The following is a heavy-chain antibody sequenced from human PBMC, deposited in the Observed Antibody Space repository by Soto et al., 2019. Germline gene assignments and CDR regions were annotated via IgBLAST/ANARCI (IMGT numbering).Heavy chain of an antibody. J-gene: IGHJ4*02. CDR1: GYTFTSYG. Sequence: ASVKVSCKASGYTFTSYGISWVRQAPGQGLEWMGWISAYNGNTNYAQKLQGRVTMTTDTSTSTAYMELRSLRSEDTAVYYCARGATFYHILSGYYFVYWCQGTPVTVSS. CDR2: ISAYNGNT. CDR3: ARGATFYHILSGYYFVY. V-gene: IGHV1-18*01. D-gene: IGHD3-9*01.